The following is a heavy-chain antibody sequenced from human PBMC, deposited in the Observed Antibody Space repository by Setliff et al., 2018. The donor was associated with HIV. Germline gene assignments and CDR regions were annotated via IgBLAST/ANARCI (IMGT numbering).Heavy chain of an antibody. CDR2: MNPNSGNT. J-gene: IGHJ6*03. Sequence: ASVKVSCKASGYIFTTYDINWVRQATGQGLEWMGWMNPNSGNTGYAQKFQGRVTMTTDTSTSTAYMELSSLRSEDTAVYYCARNRVPDSDYYYMDVWGKGTTVTVSS. D-gene: IGHD3-22*01. CDR1: GYIFTTYD. CDR3: ARNRVPDSDYYYMDV. V-gene: IGHV1-8*02.